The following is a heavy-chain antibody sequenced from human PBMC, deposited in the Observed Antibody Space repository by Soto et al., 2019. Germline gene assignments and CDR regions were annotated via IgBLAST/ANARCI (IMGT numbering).Heavy chain of an antibody. V-gene: IGHV3-23*01. Sequence: VGSLRLSGAASGFTFSSYAMSWVRQAPGKGLEWVSAISGSGGSTYYADSVKGRFTISRDNSKNTLYLQMNSLRAEDTAVYYCAKGQVWTPYDWFDPWGQGTLVTVSS. CDR1: GFTFSSYA. J-gene: IGHJ5*02. D-gene: IGHD1-1*01. CDR3: AKGQVWTPYDWFDP. CDR2: ISGSGGST.